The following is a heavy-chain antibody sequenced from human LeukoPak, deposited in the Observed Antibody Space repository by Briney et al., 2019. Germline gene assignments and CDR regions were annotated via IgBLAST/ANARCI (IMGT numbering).Heavy chain of an antibody. Sequence: GGSLRLSCAASGFTFSSYAMHWVRQAPGKGLEWVAVISYDGSNKYYADSVKGRFTISRDNSKNTLYLQMNSLRAEDTAVYYCARDGGRLNNWFDTWGQGALVTVAS. CDR3: ARDGGRLNNWFDT. CDR2: ISYDGSNK. V-gene: IGHV3-30-3*01. CDR1: GFTFSSYA. J-gene: IGHJ5*02. D-gene: IGHD6-25*01.